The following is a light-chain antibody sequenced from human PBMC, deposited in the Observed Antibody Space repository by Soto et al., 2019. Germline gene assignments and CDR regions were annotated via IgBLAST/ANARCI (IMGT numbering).Light chain of an antibody. Sequence: DIQMTQSPSSLSASVGDIVTITFRASQSISSYLNWYQQKPGKVPKLLIYAASSLQSGVPSRFSGSGSGTDFTLTISRLEPEDFAVYYCQQYGSSGTFGQGTKVDIK. CDR1: QSISSY. CDR3: QQYGSSGT. CDR2: AAS. V-gene: IGKV1-39*01. J-gene: IGKJ1*01.